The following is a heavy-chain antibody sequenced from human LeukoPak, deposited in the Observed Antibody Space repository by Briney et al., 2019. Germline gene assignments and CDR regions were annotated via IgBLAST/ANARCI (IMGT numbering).Heavy chain of an antibody. D-gene: IGHD4-11*01. CDR1: GSTFSSYT. Sequence: GGSLRLSCAASGSTFSSYTINWVRQAPGQGLEWVSAIGGSGDKIYYADPVQGRFTISRDNAKNTVHLQMNRLRAEDTAVYYCVKDGSNYPGDYWGQGTLVTVSS. J-gene: IGHJ4*02. CDR2: IGGSGDKI. V-gene: IGHV3-23*01. CDR3: VKDGSNYPGDY.